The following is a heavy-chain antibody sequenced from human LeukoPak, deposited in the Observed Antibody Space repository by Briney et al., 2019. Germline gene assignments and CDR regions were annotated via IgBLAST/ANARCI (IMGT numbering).Heavy chain of an antibody. J-gene: IGHJ5*02. CDR3: ARDRYPRDYYDSSGYLPPDP. CDR2: IIPIFGTA. D-gene: IGHD3-22*01. V-gene: IGHV1-69*01. Sequence: ASVKVSCKASGGTFSSYAISWVRQAPGQGLEWMGGIIPIFGTANYAQKFQGRVTITADESTSTVYMELSSLRSEDTAVYYCARDRYPRDYYDSSGYLPPDPWGQGTLVTVSS. CDR1: GGTFSSYA.